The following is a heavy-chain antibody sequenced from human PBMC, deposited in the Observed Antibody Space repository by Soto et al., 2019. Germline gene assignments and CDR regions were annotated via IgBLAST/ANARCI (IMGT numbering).Heavy chain of an antibody. CDR3: AREYSSSSYYYYGMDV. CDR2: IWYDGSNK. CDR1: GFTFSSYG. J-gene: IGHJ6*02. V-gene: IGHV3-33*01. D-gene: IGHD6-6*01. Sequence: QVQLVESGGGVVQPGRSLRLSCAASGFTFSSYGMHWVRQAPGKGLEWVAVIWYDGSNKYYADSVKVRFTISRDNSKNTLYLQMNSLRAEDTAVYYCAREYSSSSYYYYGMDVWGQGTTVTVSS.